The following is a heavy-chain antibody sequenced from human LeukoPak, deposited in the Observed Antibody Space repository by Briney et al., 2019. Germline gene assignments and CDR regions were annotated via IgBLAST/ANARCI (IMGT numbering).Heavy chain of an antibody. J-gene: IGHJ4*02. CDR2: INTDGSTT. CDR1: GLTFSSYW. D-gene: IGHD7-27*01. CDR3: ARSELKTGAFDY. Sequence: GGSLRLSCAASGLTFSSYWMHWVRQAPGKGLVWVSRINTDGSTTNYADSVKGRFTISRDNAKNSLYLQMNSLRAEDTAVYYCARSELKTGAFDYWGQGTLVTVSS. V-gene: IGHV3-74*01.